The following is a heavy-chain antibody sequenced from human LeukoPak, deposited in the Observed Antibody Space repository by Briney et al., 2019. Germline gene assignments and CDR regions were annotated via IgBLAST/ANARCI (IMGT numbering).Heavy chain of an antibody. CDR1: GFTFNNYW. Sequence: GGSLRLSCAASGFTFNNYWMSWVRQAPGKGLEWVAFIRYDGSNKYYADSVKGRFTISRDNSKNTLYLQMNSLRAEDTAVYYCAKGLIAAAGTGYWGQGTLVTVSS. D-gene: IGHD6-13*01. CDR2: IRYDGSNK. V-gene: IGHV3-30*02. CDR3: AKGLIAAAGTGY. J-gene: IGHJ4*02.